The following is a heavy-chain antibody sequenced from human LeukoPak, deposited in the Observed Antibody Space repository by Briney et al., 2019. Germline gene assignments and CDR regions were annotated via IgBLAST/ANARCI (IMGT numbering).Heavy chain of an antibody. CDR3: SPPPHSTGGHHY. Sequence: GGSLRLSCAASGFTFSSYAMSWVRQAPGKGLEWVSAISGSGGSTYYADSVKGRFTISRDNSKNTLYLQMNSLRAEDTAVYYCSPPPHSTGGHHYWGQGTLVTVSS. V-gene: IGHV3-23*01. CDR1: GFTFSSYA. J-gene: IGHJ4*02. D-gene: IGHD1-26*01. CDR2: ISGSGGST.